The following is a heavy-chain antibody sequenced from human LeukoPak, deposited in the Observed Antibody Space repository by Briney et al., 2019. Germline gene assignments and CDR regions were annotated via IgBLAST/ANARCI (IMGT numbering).Heavy chain of an antibody. CDR3: AREPMVRDFNWFDP. D-gene: IGHD3-10*01. CDR2: INPNSGGT. CDR1: GYTFTGHY. V-gene: IGHV1-2*06. Sequence: ASVKVSCKASGYTFTGHYIHWVRQAPGQGLEWMGRINPNSGGTNYAQKFQGRVTMTRDTSISTAYMELNRLTSDDTAVYYCAREPMVRDFNWFDPWGQGTLVTVSS. J-gene: IGHJ5*02.